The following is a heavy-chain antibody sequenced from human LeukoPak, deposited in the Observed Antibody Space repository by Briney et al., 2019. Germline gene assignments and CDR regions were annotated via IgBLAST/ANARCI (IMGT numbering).Heavy chain of an antibody. V-gene: IGHV1-18*01. D-gene: IGHD6-19*01. J-gene: IGHJ4*02. CDR2: ISAYNGNT. CDR1: GYTFTSYG. Sequence: ASVKASCKASGYTFTSYGISWVRQAPGQGLEWMGWISAYNGNTNYAQKLQGRVTMTTDTSTSTAYMELRSLRSDDTAVYYCARFSSGWYHYYFDYWGQGTLVTVSS. CDR3: ARFSSGWYHYYFDY.